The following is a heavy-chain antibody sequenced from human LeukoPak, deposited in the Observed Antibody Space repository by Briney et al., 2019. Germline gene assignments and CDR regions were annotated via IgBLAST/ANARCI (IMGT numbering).Heavy chain of an antibody. CDR1: GFTFNTYW. V-gene: IGHV3-7*01. D-gene: IGHD2-21*02. CDR2: IKEDGSEK. CDR3: ARDRYMTAILSLVDY. Sequence: GGSLRLSCAASGFTFNTYWMSWVRQAPGKGLEWVANIKEDGSEKYYVDSVKGRFTISRDNAKNSLYLQMNSLRAEDTAVYYCARDRYMTAILSLVDYWGQGTLVTVSS. J-gene: IGHJ4*02.